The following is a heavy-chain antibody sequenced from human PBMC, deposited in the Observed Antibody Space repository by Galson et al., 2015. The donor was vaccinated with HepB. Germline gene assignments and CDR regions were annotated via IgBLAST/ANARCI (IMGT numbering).Heavy chain of an antibody. V-gene: IGHV1-2*02. Sequence: SVKVSCKASGYTFTGYYMHWVRQAPGQGLEWMGWINPNSGGTNYAQKFQGRVTMTRDTSISTAYMELSRLRSDDTAVYYCARSADDFWSGSHSGFDPWGQGTLVTVSS. J-gene: IGHJ5*02. CDR3: ARSADDFWSGSHSGFDP. CDR1: GYTFTGYY. D-gene: IGHD3-3*01. CDR2: INPNSGGT.